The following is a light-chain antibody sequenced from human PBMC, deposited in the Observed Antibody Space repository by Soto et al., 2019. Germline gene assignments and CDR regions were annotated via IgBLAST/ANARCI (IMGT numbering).Light chain of an antibody. CDR1: SSNIGTNY. CDR2: RNN. CDR3: ATRDDSLSGHWL. V-gene: IGLV1-47*01. Sequence: QAVLTQPPSASGTPGQRVTISCSGSSSNIGTNYVYWYQHLPGAAPKLLISRNNQRASGVPDRFSGSKSGTSASLAISGLRSEDEADYYCATRDDSLSGHWLFGGGTKLTVL. J-gene: IGLJ3*02.